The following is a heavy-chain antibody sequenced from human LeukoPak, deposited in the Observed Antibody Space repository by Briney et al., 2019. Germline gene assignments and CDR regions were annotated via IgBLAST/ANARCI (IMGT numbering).Heavy chain of an antibody. D-gene: IGHD6-13*01. CDR2: IYYSGST. CDR3: ARSYSSRYFYFDY. V-gene: IGHV4-59*08. Sequence: SETLSLTCTVSGGSISSYYWSWIRQPPGEGLEWIGYIYYSGSTNYNPSLTSRVTISVDTSKNQFSLNLTSVTAADTAVYYCARSYSSRYFYFDYWGQGTLVTVSS. CDR1: GGSISSYY. J-gene: IGHJ4*02.